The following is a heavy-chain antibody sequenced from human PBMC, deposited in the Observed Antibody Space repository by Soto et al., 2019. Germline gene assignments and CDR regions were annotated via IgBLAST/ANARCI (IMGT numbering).Heavy chain of an antibody. J-gene: IGHJ6*02. Sequence: SVKVSCKASGYTFTGYYMHWVRQAPGQGLEWMGWINPNSGGTNYAQRFQGRVTMTRDTSISTAYMELSRLRSDDTAVYYCARGRAARPPSPNYYYYGMDVWGQGTTVTVSS. D-gene: IGHD6-6*01. CDR2: INPNSGGT. CDR1: GYTFTGYY. CDR3: ARGRAARPPSPNYYYYGMDV. V-gene: IGHV1-2*02.